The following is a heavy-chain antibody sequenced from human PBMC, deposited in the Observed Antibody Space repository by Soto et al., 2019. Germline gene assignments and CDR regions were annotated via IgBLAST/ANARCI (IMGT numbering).Heavy chain of an antibody. J-gene: IGHJ5*02. CDR2: IYSSGGT. CDR1: GGAITGYY. Sequence: SETLSLTCSVSGGAITGYYWTWIRQSAGKGLEWIGRIYSSGGTKYNPSLQSRVTMSLDTSKNQFSLRLSSVTAADTAVYYCARGQRFSDSFDPWGQGTLVTVSS. V-gene: IGHV4-4*07. D-gene: IGHD3-3*01. CDR3: ARGQRFSDSFDP.